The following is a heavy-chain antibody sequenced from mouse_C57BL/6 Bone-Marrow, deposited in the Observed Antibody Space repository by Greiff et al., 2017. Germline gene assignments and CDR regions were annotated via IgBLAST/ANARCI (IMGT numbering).Heavy chain of an antibody. V-gene: IGHV1-63*01. Sequence: VQLQQSGAELVRPGTSVKMSCKASGYTFTNYWIGWAKQRPGHGLEWIGDIYPGGGYTNYNEKFKGKATLTADQSSSTAYMQFSSLTSEDSAIYYCARWSFYAMDYGGQGTSVTVSS. CDR3: ARWSFYAMDY. CDR2: IYPGGGYT. CDR1: GYTFTNYW. J-gene: IGHJ4*01.